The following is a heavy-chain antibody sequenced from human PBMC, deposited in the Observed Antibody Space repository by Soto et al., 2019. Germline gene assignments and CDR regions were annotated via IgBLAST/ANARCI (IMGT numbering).Heavy chain of an antibody. J-gene: IGHJ6*02. CDR2: IIPIFGTA. CDR3: ARDSRGGMDV. CDR1: GYTFTGYN. V-gene: IGHV1-69*01. Sequence: QVQLVQSGAEVKKPGASVKVSCKASGYTFTGYNMHWVRQAPGQGLEWMGWIIPIFGTANYAQKFQGRVTITADESTSTAYMELSSLRSEDTAVYYCARDSRGGMDVWGQGTTVTVSS. D-gene: IGHD3-10*01.